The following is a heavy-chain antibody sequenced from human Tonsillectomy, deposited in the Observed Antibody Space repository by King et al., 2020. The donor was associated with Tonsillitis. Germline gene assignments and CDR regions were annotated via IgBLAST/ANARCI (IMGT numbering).Heavy chain of an antibody. CDR1: GFTFSNYV. CDR2: ISSNGGST. V-gene: IGHV3-64D*06. Sequence: VQLVESGGGLVQPGGSLRLSCSASGFTFSNYVMHWVRQAPGKGLEYVSTISSNGGSTYYADSVKGRFTISRDNSKNTLYLQMSSLRVEDTALYYCVKGTMWRQIWSTVDYWGQGTLVTVSS. CDR3: VKGTMWRQIWSTVDY. J-gene: IGHJ4*02. D-gene: IGHD5-18*01.